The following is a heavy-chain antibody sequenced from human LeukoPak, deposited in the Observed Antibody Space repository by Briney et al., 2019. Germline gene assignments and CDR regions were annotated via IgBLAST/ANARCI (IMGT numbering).Heavy chain of an antibody. Sequence: GESLKISCRASGYSFTTYWIGWVRQMPGKGLEWMGVIFPADSDTRYSPSFQGQVTISADKSISTANLQWSSLKASDTAMYYCASVYSSTSWDYWGQGTLVTVSS. D-gene: IGHD6-13*01. J-gene: IGHJ4*02. CDR3: ASVYSSTSWDY. CDR2: IFPADSDT. V-gene: IGHV5-51*01. CDR1: GYSFTTYW.